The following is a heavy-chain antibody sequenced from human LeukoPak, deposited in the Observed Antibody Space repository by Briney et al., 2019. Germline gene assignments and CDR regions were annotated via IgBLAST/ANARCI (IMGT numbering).Heavy chain of an antibody. CDR2: ISGSGGST. CDR3: AKDSSSGYSYYCYYGMDV. J-gene: IGHJ6*02. Sequence: HSGGSLRLSCAASGFTFSSYAMSWVRQAPGKGLEWVSAISGSGGSTYYADSVEGRFTISRDNSKNTLYLQMNSLRAEDTAVYYCAKDSSSGYSYYCYYGMDVWGQGTTVTVSS. D-gene: IGHD3-3*01. CDR1: GFTFSSYA. V-gene: IGHV3-23*01.